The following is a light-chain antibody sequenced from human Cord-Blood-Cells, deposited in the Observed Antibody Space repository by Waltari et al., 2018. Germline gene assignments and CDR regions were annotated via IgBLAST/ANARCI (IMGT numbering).Light chain of an antibody. J-gene: IGKJ5*01. CDR3: QQYNNWPPVT. CDR2: GAS. V-gene: IGKV3-15*01. Sequence: EIVMTQSTATLSVSPGERATPPCRASQSVSSNLAWYQQKPGQAPRLLIYGASTRATGIPAMFSGSGSGTEFTLTISSMQSEDFAVYYCQQYNNWPPVTFGQGTRLEIK. CDR1: QSVSSN.